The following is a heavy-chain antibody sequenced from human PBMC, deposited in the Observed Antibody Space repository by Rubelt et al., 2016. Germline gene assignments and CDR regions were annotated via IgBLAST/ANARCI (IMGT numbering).Heavy chain of an antibody. J-gene: IGHJ5*02. D-gene: IGHD6-13*01. Sequence: EVHLAESGGGLVQPGGSLRLSCTASGFTVSFNYMSWVRQAPGKGLEWVSTLYSGGSTYYAASVKGRFTLSRANAKNSLYLLMNSLRAEDTAVYYCAKDLSSKEAADWFDPRGQGILVTVSS. CDR1: GFTVSFNY. CDR2: LYSGGST. CDR3: AKDLSSKEAADWFDP. V-gene: IGHV3-66*01.